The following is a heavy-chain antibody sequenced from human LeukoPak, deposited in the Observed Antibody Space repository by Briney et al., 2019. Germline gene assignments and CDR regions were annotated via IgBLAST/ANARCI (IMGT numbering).Heavy chain of an antibody. J-gene: IGHJ1*01. CDR1: GFTFSNYA. CDR3: AKEIYGDPTGGRFQH. D-gene: IGHD4-17*01. V-gene: IGHV3-23*01. CDR2: ISGSGGST. Sequence: GGSLRLSCAASGFTFSNYAMSWVRQAPGKGLEWVSVISGSGGSTYYADSVEGRFTVSRDNSKNTLYLQMNSLRAEDTAVFYCAKEIYGDPTGGRFQHWGQGTLVIVSS.